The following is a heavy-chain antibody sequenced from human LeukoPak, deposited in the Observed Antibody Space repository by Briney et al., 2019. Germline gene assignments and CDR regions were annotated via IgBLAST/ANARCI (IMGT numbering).Heavy chain of an antibody. D-gene: IGHD1-1*01. CDR1: GYTFTSYD. V-gene: IGHV1-8*01. CDR2: MNPNSGNT. Sequence: ASVKVSCKASGYTFTSYDINWVRQATGQGLEWMGWMNPNSGNTGYAQKFQGRVTMTRNTSISTAYMELSSLRSEDKAVYYCARTTYAWVGGDYWGQGTLVTVSS. J-gene: IGHJ4*02. CDR3: ARTTYAWVGGDY.